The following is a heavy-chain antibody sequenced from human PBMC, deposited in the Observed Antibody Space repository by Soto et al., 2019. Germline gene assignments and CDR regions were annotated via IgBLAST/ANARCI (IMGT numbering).Heavy chain of an antibody. CDR1: GGSISSSSYY. J-gene: IGHJ4*02. Sequence: PSETLSLTCTVSGGSISSSSYYWGWIRQPPGKGLEWIGSIYYSGSTYYNPSLKSRVTISVDTSKSQFSLKLSSVTAADTAVYYCARPRDRLYYFDYWGQGTLVTVSS. V-gene: IGHV4-39*01. CDR2: IYYSGST. CDR3: ARPRDRLYYFDY. D-gene: IGHD3-16*01.